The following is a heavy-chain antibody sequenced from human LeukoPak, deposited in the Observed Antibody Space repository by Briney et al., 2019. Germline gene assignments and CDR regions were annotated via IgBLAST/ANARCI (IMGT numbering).Heavy chain of an antibody. V-gene: IGHV1-24*01. CDR3: ATFRAAAGTRYYYYGMGV. J-gene: IGHJ6*02. CDR2: FDPEDGET. Sequence: ASVKVSCKVSGYTLTELSMHWVRQAPGKGLEWMGGFDPEDGETIYAQKFQGRVTMTEDTSTDTAYMELSSLRSEDTAVYYCATFRAAAGTRYYYYGMGVWGQGTTVTVSS. CDR1: GYTLTELS. D-gene: IGHD6-13*01.